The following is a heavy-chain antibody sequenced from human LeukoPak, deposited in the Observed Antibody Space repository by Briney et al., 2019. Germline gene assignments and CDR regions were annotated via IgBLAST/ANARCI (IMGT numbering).Heavy chain of an antibody. J-gene: IGHJ4*02. CDR3: ARGPNSNWSGLEN. V-gene: IGHV3-74*01. Sequence: GGSLRLSCTASGFSLSGYWMHWVRQVPGKGLVWLSRMNSDGRTTNYADSVKGRFIISRDNAKNTLYLQTNSLRAEDTALYYCARGPNSNWSGLENWGQGTPVIVSS. CDR1: GFSLSGYW. D-gene: IGHD4-11*01. CDR2: MNSDGRTT.